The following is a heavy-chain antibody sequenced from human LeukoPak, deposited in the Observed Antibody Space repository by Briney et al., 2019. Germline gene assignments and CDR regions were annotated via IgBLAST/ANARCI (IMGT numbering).Heavy chain of an antibody. CDR2: ISAYNGNT. J-gene: IGHJ5*02. CDR1: GYTFTSYG. D-gene: IGHD6-13*01. V-gene: IGHV1-18*01. Sequence: ASVKVSCKASGYTFTSYGISWVRQAPGQGLEWMGWISAYNGNTNYAQRLQGRVTMTTDTSTSTAYMELRSLRSDDTAVYYCARQQQFLNWFDPWGQGTLVTVSS. CDR3: ARQQQFLNWFDP.